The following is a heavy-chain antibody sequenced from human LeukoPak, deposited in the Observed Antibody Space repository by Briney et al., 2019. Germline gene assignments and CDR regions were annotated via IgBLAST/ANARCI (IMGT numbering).Heavy chain of an antibody. CDR2: ISSSGSTI. CDR3: ARDSSDDYDSSALPRH. CDR1: GFTFSSYE. D-gene: IGHD3-22*01. Sequence: PGGSLRLSCAASGFTFSSYEMNWVRQAPGKGVEWVSYISSSGSTIYYADSVKGRFTISRDNAKNSLYLQMNSLRAEDTAVYYCARDSSDDYDSSALPRHWGQGTLVTVSS. V-gene: IGHV3-48*03. J-gene: IGHJ4*02.